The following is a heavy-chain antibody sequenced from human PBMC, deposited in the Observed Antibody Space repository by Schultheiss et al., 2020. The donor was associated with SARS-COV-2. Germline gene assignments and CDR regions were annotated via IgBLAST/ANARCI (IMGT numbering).Heavy chain of an antibody. CDR3: ASLVAGDYYYYGMDV. CDR2: IYYSGST. D-gene: IGHD3-10*01. V-gene: IGHV4-31*03. CDR1: GGSISSGGYY. Sequence: SETLSLTCTVSGGSISSGGYYWSWIRQHPGKGLEWIGYIYYSGSTYYNPSLKSRVTISVDTSKNQFSLKLSSVTAADTAVYYCASLVAGDYYYYGMDVWGQGTTVTVSS. J-gene: IGHJ6*02.